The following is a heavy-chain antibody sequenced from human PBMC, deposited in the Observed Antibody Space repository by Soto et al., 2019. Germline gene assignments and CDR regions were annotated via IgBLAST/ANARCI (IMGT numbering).Heavy chain of an antibody. D-gene: IGHD3-22*01. CDR3: ARAYYYDSSGSTSGAFDI. V-gene: IGHV1-2*04. CDR2: INPNSGGT. CDR1: GSSLSVDF. J-gene: IGHJ3*02. Sequence: SLKGDCKGAGSSLSVDFRHCVRLAPGQGLEWMGWINPNSGGTNYAQKFQGWVTMTRDTSISTAYMELSRLRSDDTAVYYCARAYYYDSSGSTSGAFDIWGQGTMVT.